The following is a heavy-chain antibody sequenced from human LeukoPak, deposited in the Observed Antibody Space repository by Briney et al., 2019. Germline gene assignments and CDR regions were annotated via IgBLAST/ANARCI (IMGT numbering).Heavy chain of an antibody. D-gene: IGHD2-15*01. CDR1: GGSFSGYY. J-gene: IGHJ5*02. V-gene: IGHV4-34*01. CDR2: INHSGST. Sequence: SETLSLTCAVYGGSFSGYYWSWIRQPPGKGLEWIGEINHSGSTNYNPSLKSRVTISVDTSKNQFSLKLSSVIAADTAVYYCAIAVGVANWFDPWGQGTLVTVSS. CDR3: AIAVGVANWFDP.